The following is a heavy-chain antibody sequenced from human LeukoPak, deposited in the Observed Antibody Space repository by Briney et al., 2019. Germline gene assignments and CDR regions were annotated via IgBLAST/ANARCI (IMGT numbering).Heavy chain of an antibody. CDR2: IYYSGST. CDR3: ARVYIAVAGYGLDY. D-gene: IGHD6-19*01. V-gene: IGHV4-39*07. CDR1: GGSISSSSYY. Sequence: SETLSLTCTVSGGSISSSSYYWGWIRQPPGKGLEWIGSIYYSGSTYYIPSLKSRVTISVDTSKNQFSLKLSSVTAADTAVYYCARVYIAVAGYGLDYWGQGTLVTVSS. J-gene: IGHJ4*02.